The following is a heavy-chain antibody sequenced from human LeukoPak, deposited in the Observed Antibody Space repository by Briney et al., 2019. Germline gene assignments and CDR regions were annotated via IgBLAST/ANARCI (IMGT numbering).Heavy chain of an antibody. CDR1: VYTFTGYD. D-gene: IGHD4-17*01. J-gene: IGHJ4*02. Sequence: ASVKVSCKSSVYTFTGYDINWVRQGIRQGLEWMGWMNPNSGNSGYAQKFQGRVTIAKNTSINTDYMKPGSLRSEDTAVYYCPRIDGEDRDYWGQGTLVTVSS. CDR3: PRIDGEDRDY. CDR2: MNPNSGNS. V-gene: IGHV1-8*01.